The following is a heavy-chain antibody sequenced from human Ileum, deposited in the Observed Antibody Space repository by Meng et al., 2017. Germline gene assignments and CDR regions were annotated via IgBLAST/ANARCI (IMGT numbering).Heavy chain of an antibody. D-gene: IGHD4-23*01. J-gene: IGHJ4*02. V-gene: IGHV4-4*02. CDR3: ARHGGYSQDF. Sequence: QGHLQESGPGLVRPSGTLSLTCAAASGSISSNTYWSWVRQPPGKGLEWIGQISHSGSAYYNPSLKSRVTMSVDKSKSQFSLMLTSVTAADTAIYYCARHGGYSQDFWGQGTLVTVSS. CDR1: SGSISSNTY. CDR2: ISHSGSA.